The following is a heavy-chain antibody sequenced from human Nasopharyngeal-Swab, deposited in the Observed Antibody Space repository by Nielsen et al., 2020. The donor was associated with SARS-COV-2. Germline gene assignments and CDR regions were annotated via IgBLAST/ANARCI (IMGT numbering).Heavy chain of an antibody. CDR2: IWYDGSNK. Sequence: GESLKISCAASGFTFSSYGMHWVRQAPGKGLEWVAVIWYDGSNKYYADSVKGRFTISRDNSKNTLYLQMNSLRAEDTAVYYCARDSGDYGSGSYYYYYYMDVWGNGTTVTVSS. V-gene: IGHV3-33*01. CDR1: GFTFSSYG. D-gene: IGHD3-10*01. CDR3: ARDSGDYGSGSYYYYYYMDV. J-gene: IGHJ6*03.